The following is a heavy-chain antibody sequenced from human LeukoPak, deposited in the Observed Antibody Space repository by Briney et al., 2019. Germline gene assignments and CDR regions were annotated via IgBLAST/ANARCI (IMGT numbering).Heavy chain of an antibody. CDR3: ARDRVIAYYYGMDV. CDR2: IKQDGSEK. J-gene: IGHJ6*02. D-gene: IGHD2-21*01. Sequence: PGGSPRLSCAASGFTFSSYWMSWVRQAPGKGLEWVANIKQDGSEKYYVDSVKGRFTISRDNAKNSLYLQMNSLRAEDTAVYYCARDRVIAYYYGMDVWGQGTTVTVSS. V-gene: IGHV3-7*01. CDR1: GFTFSSYW.